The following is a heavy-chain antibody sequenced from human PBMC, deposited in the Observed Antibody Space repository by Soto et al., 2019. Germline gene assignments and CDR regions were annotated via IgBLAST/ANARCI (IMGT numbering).Heavy chain of an antibody. CDR3: AHRHSSSSFFDY. CDR1: GFSLSTNGVG. J-gene: IGHJ4*02. CDR2: IYWDDDK. D-gene: IGHD6-6*01. V-gene: IGHV2-5*02. Sequence: KESGPTLVKPTQTLTLTCTFSGFSLSTNGVGVGWVRQPPGKALEWLALIYWDDDKRYSPSLKSRLTITKDTSNNQVVFTLTSVDPVDTATYYCAHRHSSSSFFDYWGQGTLVTVSS.